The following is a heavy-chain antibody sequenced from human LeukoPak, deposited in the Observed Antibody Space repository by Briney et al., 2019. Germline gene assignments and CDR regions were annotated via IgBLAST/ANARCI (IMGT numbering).Heavy chain of an antibody. J-gene: IGHJ4*02. CDR3: AKQLGYCSDGSCYFPY. Sequence: GGSLRLSCEASGFTFSSYAMHWVRQAPGKGLEWVAVISYDGSNKYYADSVKGRFTISRDNSKNTLYLQMNSLRAEDTAVYYCAKQLGYCSDGSCYFPYWGQGTLVTVSS. V-gene: IGHV3-30*04. D-gene: IGHD2-15*01. CDR1: GFTFSSYA. CDR2: ISYDGSNK.